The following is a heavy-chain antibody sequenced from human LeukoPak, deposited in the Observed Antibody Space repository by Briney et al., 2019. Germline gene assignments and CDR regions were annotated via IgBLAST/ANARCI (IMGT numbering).Heavy chain of an antibody. V-gene: IGHV4-38-2*01. CDR3: ASHYYDSSGYLVDY. CDR1: GYSISSGYY. Sequence: SETLSLTCAVSGYSISSGYYWGWIRQPPGKGLEWIGSIYHSGSTYYNPSLKSRVTISVDTSKNQFSLKLSSVTAADTAVYYCASHYYDSSGYLVDYWGQGTLVTVSS. J-gene: IGHJ4*02. D-gene: IGHD3-22*01. CDR2: IYHSGST.